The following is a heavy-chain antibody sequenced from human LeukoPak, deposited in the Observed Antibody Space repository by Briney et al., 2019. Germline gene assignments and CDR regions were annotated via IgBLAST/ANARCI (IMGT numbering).Heavy chain of an antibody. J-gene: IGHJ4*02. Sequence: PGGSLRLSCAVSGFTFSSCAVSWVRQAPGEGLEWVPAISGSGETTYYADSVKGRFTISKDSSKNTLYLQMNSLRAEDAAVYYCAKHHVWGTYRFDYWGQGTLVTVSS. V-gene: IGHV3-23*01. D-gene: IGHD3-16*02. CDR2: ISGSGETT. CDR1: GFTFSSCA. CDR3: AKHHVWGTYRFDY.